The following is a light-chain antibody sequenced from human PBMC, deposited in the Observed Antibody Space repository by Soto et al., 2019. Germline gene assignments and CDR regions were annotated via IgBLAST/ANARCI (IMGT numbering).Light chain of an antibody. CDR2: AAS. J-gene: IGKJ1*01. CDR1: QSLCSD. V-gene: IGKV3-15*01. CDR3: QQYYNWPRT. Sequence: EIVMTQSPGTLSLSPGDTATLSCRASQSLCSDLAWYQQKPGQAPRLLIFAASARPTGIPARISGSGSGTEFTLTISSLRSEDFAVYFCQQYYNWPRTFGQGTKV.